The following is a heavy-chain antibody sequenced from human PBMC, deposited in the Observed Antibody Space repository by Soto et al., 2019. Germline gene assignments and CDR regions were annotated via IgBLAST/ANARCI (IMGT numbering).Heavy chain of an antibody. J-gene: IGHJ4*02. V-gene: IGHV6-1*01. CDR3: ARAGSTMYRLHPHFDY. CDR1: GDSVSTNSGA. Sequence: LSLPCAISGDSVSTNSGAWNWIRQSPSRGLEWLGRTFYRSRWYSDYADSVKGRISINSDTSKNQFSLQLGSVTPEDTAVYYCARAGSTMYRLHPHFDYWGQGTLVTVSS. D-gene: IGHD3-9*01. CDR2: TFYRSRWYS.